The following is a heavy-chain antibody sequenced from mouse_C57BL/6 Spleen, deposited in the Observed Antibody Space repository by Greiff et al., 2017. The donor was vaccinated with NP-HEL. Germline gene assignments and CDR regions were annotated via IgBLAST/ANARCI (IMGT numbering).Heavy chain of an antibody. D-gene: IGHD1-2*01. Sequence: VQLVESGAELARPGASVKLSCKASGYTFTSYGISWVKQRTGQGLEWIGEIYPRSGNTYYNEKFKGKATLTADKSSSTAYMELRSLTSEDSAVYFCARHYDGYYFDYWGQGTTLTVSS. J-gene: IGHJ2*01. CDR3: ARHYDGYYFDY. CDR1: GYTFTSYG. V-gene: IGHV1-81*01. CDR2: IYPRSGNT.